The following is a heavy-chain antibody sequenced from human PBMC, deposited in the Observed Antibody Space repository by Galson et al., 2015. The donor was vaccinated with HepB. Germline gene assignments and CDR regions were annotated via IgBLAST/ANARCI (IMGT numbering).Heavy chain of an antibody. CDR3: ARNRGHGIAARPPRY. Sequence: LSLTCAVYGGSFSGYYWSWIRQPPGKGLEWIGEINHSGSTNYNPSLKSRVTISVDTSKNQFSLKLSSVTAADTAVYYCARNRGHGIAARPPRYWGQGTLVTVSS. CDR1: GGSFSGYY. D-gene: IGHD6-6*01. CDR2: INHSGST. J-gene: IGHJ4*02. V-gene: IGHV4-34*01.